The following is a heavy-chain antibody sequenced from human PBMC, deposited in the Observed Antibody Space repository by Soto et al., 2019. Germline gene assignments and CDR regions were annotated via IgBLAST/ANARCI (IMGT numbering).Heavy chain of an antibody. V-gene: IGHV4-34*01. J-gene: IGHJ6*02. Sequence: QVQLQQWGAGLLKPSETLSLTCAVYGGSFSGYYWSWIRQPPGKGLEWIGEINHSGSTNYNPSLKSRVTISVDTSKNQFSLKLSSVTAADTAVYYCARATVKYYYYGMDVWGQGTTVTVSS. D-gene: IGHD4-17*01. CDR3: ARATVKYYYYGMDV. CDR2: INHSGST. CDR1: GGSFSGYY.